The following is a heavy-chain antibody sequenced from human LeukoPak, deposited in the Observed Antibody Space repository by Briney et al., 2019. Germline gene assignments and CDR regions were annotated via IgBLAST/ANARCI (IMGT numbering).Heavy chain of an antibody. CDR1: GASISSGTYY. J-gene: IGHJ4*02. CDR3: ARDKQPGDY. CDR2: IYYSGDT. D-gene: IGHD1-1*01. Sequence: PSETLSLTCTVSGASISSGTYYWGWIRQPPGKGLEWIGYIYYSGDTTYNPSLKSRVTMSVDTSKNQFSLKLSSVTAADTAVYYCARDKQPGDYWGQGALVTVSS. V-gene: IGHV4-61*01.